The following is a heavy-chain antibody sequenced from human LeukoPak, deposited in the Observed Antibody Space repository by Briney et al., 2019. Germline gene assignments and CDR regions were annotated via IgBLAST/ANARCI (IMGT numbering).Heavy chain of an antibody. V-gene: IGHV3-48*03. CDR3: AELGITMIGGV. CDR2: ISSSGSTI. J-gene: IGHJ6*04. Sequence: TGGSLRLSCAASGFTFSSYEKNWVRQAPGKGKEWVSYISSSGSTIYYADSVKGRFTISRDNAKNSLYLQMNSLRAEDTAVYYCAELGITMIGGVWGKGTTVTISS. D-gene: IGHD3-10*02. CDR1: GFTFSSYE.